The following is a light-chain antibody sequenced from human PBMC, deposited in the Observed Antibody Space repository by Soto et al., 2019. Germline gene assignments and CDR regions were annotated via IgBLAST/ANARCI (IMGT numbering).Light chain of an antibody. J-gene: IGKJ1*01. CDR2: DAS. CDR3: QQSYSTPPWT. V-gene: IGKV1-39*01. CDR1: QSISSY. Sequence: DIQMTQSPSSLSASVGDRVTITCRASQSISSYLNWYQQKPGKAPKLLIYDASSLQSGVPSRFSGSGSGTDFTITISSLQPEDFATYYCQQSYSTPPWTFGQGTKVEIK.